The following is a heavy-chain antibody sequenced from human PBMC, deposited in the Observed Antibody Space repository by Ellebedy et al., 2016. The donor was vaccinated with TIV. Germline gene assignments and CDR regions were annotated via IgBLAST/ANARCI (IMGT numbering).Heavy chain of an antibody. V-gene: IGHV3-66*01. CDR2: LYSVGSA. Sequence: GESLKISCAASGFSVSDNYMSWVRQAPGKGLEWVSVLYSVGSAFYADSVKGRFITSRDNSKNTLYLQIDSLRAEDTAVYYCAGVGGSSSSYAMDVWGQGTTVTVSS. CDR1: GFSVSDNY. D-gene: IGHD6-13*01. J-gene: IGHJ6*02. CDR3: AGVGGSSSSYAMDV.